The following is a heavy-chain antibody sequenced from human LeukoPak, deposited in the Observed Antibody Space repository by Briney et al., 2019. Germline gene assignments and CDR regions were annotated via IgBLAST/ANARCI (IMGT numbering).Heavy chain of an antibody. CDR2: IYYSGST. CDR3: AKSRGGTTIYAFDS. J-gene: IGHJ4*02. Sequence: SETLSLTCTVSGGSISSYYWSWIRQPPGKGLEWLGNIYYSGSTNYNPSLKSRVTISVDTSKNQFSLKLSSATAADTAVYYCAKSRGGTTIYAFDSWGQGTLVTVSS. CDR1: GGSISSYY. D-gene: IGHD1-7*01. V-gene: IGHV4-59*08.